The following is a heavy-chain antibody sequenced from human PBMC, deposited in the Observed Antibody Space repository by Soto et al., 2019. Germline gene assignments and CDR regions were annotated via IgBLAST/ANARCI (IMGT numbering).Heavy chain of an antibody. CDR1: GASISSYF. V-gene: IGHV4-4*07. J-gene: IGHJ5*02. Sequence: QVQLQESGPGLVEPSETLSLTCTVSGASISSYFWTWIRQPAGKGLDWIGRISTSGTTNYNPSLKSRVTMSVETSKNHFALNLSSVTAADTAVYYCAREAGPDRWFDPWGQGTLVTVSS. CDR2: ISTSGTT. CDR3: AREAGPDRWFDP. D-gene: IGHD6-19*01.